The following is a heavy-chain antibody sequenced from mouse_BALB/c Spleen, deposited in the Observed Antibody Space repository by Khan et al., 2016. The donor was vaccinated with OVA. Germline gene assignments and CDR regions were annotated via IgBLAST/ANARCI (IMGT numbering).Heavy chain of an antibody. D-gene: IGHD2-14*01. J-gene: IGHJ4*01. V-gene: IGHV1-4*01. CDR2: INPRSDYT. CDR1: GYTFTSNT. Sequence: QVQLKESGAELARPGASVKMSCKTSGYTFTSNTMHWVKQRPGQGLEWIGYINPRSDYTIYSQKFKDKATLTADISYSKAYMQLSSLTSDASAVYDSARGTRGYAMDYWGQGTSVTVSS. CDR3: ARGTRGYAMDY.